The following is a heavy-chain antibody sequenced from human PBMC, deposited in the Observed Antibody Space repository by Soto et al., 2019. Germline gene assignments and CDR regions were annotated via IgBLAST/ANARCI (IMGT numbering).Heavy chain of an antibody. D-gene: IGHD5-12*01. J-gene: IGHJ4*02. V-gene: IGHV1-69*13. Sequence: SVKVSCKTSGGTFRKNAISWVRQAPGQGLEWMGWILPIFGTPNYAQRFQDRVTITADDSATTAFMELRCLRADDTAAYFCTWSETRNGYNQDYYFDYWGQGTRVTVSS. CDR2: ILPIFGTP. CDR1: GGTFRKNA. CDR3: TWSETRNGYNQDYYFDY.